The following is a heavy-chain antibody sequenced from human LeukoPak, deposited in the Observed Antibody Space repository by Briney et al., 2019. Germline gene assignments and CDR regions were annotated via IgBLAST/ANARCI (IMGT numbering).Heavy chain of an antibody. V-gene: IGHV1-69*05. D-gene: IGHD2/OR15-2a*01. Sequence: ASVKVSCKASGGTFSSHGISWVRQAPGQGLEWMGRIIPIFGKANYAQKFQGRVTITTDESTSTAYTELSSLRSEDTAVYYCATIPAESIHFDYWGQGTLVTVSS. J-gene: IGHJ4*02. CDR3: ATIPAESIHFDY. CDR2: IIPIFGKA. CDR1: GGTFSSHG.